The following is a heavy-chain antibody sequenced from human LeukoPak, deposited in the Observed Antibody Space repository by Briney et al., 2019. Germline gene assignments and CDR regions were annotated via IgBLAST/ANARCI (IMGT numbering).Heavy chain of an antibody. V-gene: IGHV3-11*05. CDR1: GGSFSGYY. D-gene: IGHD5-18*01. Sequence: LSLTCAVYGGSFSGYYWSWIRQAPGKGLEWVSYISSSSSYTNYADSVKGRFTISRDNAKNSLYLQMNSLRAEDTAVYYCARAKRYSYVDYWGQGTLVTVSS. CDR2: ISSSSSYT. CDR3: ARAKRYSYVDY. J-gene: IGHJ4*02.